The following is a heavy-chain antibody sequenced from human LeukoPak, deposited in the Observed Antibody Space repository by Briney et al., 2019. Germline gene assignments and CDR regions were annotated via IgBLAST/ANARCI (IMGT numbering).Heavy chain of an antibody. Sequence: EGSLRLSCAASGFTFSSYSMNWVRQAPGKGLEWVSSISSSSSYIYYADSVKGRFTISRDNAKSSLYLQMNSLRAEDTAVYYCARAGGSIAAHIDYWGQGTLVTVSS. V-gene: IGHV3-21*01. CDR1: GFTFSSYS. CDR2: ISSSSSYI. D-gene: IGHD6-6*01. J-gene: IGHJ4*02. CDR3: ARAGGSIAAHIDY.